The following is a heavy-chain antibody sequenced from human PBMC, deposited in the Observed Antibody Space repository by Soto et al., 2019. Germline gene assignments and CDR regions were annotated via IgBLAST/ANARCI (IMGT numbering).Heavy chain of an antibody. CDR2: MQPSTGRT. CDR3: ARGVSAGVDY. J-gene: IGHJ4*02. CDR1: GYSFTSLD. Sequence: QVQLVQSGAEVREPGASVKVSCTASGYSFTSLDINWGRQTAGQGLEWMGWMQPSTGRTGYAQKFQGRVTMTRDTSINTAYLELTTLTSDDTAFYYCARGVSAGVDYWGQGTLVTVSS. V-gene: IGHV1-8*01. D-gene: IGHD1-26*01.